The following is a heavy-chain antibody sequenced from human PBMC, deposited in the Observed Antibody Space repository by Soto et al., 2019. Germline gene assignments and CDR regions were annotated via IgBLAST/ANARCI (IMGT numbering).Heavy chain of an antibody. J-gene: IGHJ4*02. D-gene: IGHD2-8*02. V-gene: IGHV4-61*01. Sequence: QVQLQESGPGLVKPSETLSLTCTVSGGSVNSDSHYWSWIRQPPGKGLEWIGHMFYSGSTNYNPSLKSRVTISGDTSKNQFSLKLSSVTAADTAMYYCARLVRSLHFDYWGQGTPVTVSS. CDR2: MFYSGST. CDR1: GGSVNSDSHY. CDR3: ARLVRSLHFDY.